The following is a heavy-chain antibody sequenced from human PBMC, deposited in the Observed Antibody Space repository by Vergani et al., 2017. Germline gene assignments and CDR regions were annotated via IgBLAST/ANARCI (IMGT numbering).Heavy chain of an antibody. V-gene: IGHV1-69*09. CDR1: GGTFSSYA. Sequence: QVQLVQSGAEVKKPGSSVKVSCKASGGTFSSYAISWVRQAPGQGLEWMGRIIPILGIANYGQKFQGRVTITADKSTSRAYMEMSSLRSEDTAVYYCTRGQQYYYDSSGLGGFDYWGQGTLVTVTS. J-gene: IGHJ4*02. CDR2: IIPILGIA. CDR3: TRGQQYYYDSSGLGGFDY. D-gene: IGHD3-22*01.